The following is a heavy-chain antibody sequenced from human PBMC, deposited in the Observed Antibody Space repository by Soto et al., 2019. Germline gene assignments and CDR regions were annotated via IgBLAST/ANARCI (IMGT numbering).Heavy chain of an antibody. J-gene: IGHJ4*02. CDR2: IYYSGST. Sequence: SETLSLTCTVSGGSISSGGYYWSWIRQHPGKGLEWIGYIYYSGSTYYNPSLKSRVTISVDTSKNQFSLKLSSVTAADTAVYYCARMQLRYFDWLLWDYWGQGTLVTVSS. V-gene: IGHV4-31*03. CDR3: ARMQLRYFDWLLWDY. CDR1: GGSISSGGYY. D-gene: IGHD3-9*01.